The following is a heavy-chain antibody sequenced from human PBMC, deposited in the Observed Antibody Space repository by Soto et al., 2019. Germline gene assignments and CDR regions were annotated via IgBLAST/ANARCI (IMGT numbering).Heavy chain of an antibody. CDR1: GFSVSDYY. CDR2: ISSSGSTI. Sequence: GGSLRLSCAAAGFSVSDYYMSWIRQAPGKGLEWVSYISSSGSTIYYADSVKGRFTISRDNAKNSLYLQMNSLRAEDTAVYYCARDGENSIAPHDYFDYWGQGTLVTVSS. V-gene: IGHV3-11*01. J-gene: IGHJ4*02. CDR3: ARDGENSIAPHDYFDY. D-gene: IGHD6-13*01.